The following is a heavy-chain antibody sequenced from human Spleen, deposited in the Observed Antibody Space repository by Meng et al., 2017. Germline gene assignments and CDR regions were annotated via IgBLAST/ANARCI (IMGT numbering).Heavy chain of an antibody. J-gene: IGHJ4*02. D-gene: IGHD4-11*01. CDR3: ARGPTTMAHDFDY. V-gene: IGHV4-34*02. CDR2: IYHGGST. CDR1: GGSFSDYY. Sequence: VQVGQWGVWMMKPLETLSLTCVVAGGSFSDYYGSWIRQPPGKGLEWIGEIYHGGSTKYNPSLKSRVTISEDKYKNQFALKLSSVTAADSAVYYCARGPTTMAHDFDYWGQGTLVTVSS.